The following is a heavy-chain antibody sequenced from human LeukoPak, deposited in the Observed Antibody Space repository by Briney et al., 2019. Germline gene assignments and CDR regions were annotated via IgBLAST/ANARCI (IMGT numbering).Heavy chain of an antibody. V-gene: IGHV4-39*01. CDR2: IYYSRST. CDR1: GGSISSSSYY. CDR3: ARRAAAPDIGCFDP. D-gene: IGHD6-13*01. Sequence: SETLYLTCTVSGGSISSSSYYWGWTRQPPGKGREWIGSIYYSRSTYYNPSLNSPATISVDTYKTQFSLKLSSVTAADTAVYYCARRAAAPDIGCFDPWGQGTLVTVSS. J-gene: IGHJ5*02.